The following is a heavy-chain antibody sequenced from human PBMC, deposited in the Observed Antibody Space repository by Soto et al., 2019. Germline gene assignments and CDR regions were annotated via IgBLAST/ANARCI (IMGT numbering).Heavy chain of an antibody. V-gene: IGHV4-34*01. J-gene: IGHJ4*02. CDR3: ARGWGRIFDY. CDR2: INHSGST. Sequence: QVQLQQWGAGLLKPSETLSLTCAVYGGSLSGYYWNWIRQPPGKGLEWIGEINHSGSTNYNPSLKSRVTISVDTSKNQFSLKLSSVTAAYTAVYYCARGWGRIFDYWGQGMLVTVSS. D-gene: IGHD7-27*01. CDR1: GGSLSGYY.